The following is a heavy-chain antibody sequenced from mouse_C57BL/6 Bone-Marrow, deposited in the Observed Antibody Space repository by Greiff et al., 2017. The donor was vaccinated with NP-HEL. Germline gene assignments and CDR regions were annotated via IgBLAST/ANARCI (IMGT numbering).Heavy chain of an antibody. D-gene: IGHD1-1*01. CDR3: ARSADYYGLYYYAMDY. V-gene: IGHV1-9*01. J-gene: IGHJ4*01. CDR1: GYTFTGYW. Sequence: QVQLQQSGAELMKPGASVKLSCKATGYTFTGYWIEWVKQRPGHGLEWIGEILPGSGSTNYNEQFKGKATFTADTSSNTAYMQLSSLTTEDSAIYYCARSADYYGLYYYAMDYWGQGTSVTVSS. CDR2: ILPGSGST.